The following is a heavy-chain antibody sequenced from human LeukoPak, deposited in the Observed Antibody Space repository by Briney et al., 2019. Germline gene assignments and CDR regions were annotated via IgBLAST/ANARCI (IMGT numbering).Heavy chain of an antibody. V-gene: IGHV3-23*01. J-gene: IGHJ4*02. Sequence: GGSLRLSCAVSGFTFSSYAMSWVRQAPGKGLEWVSAISGSGGSTYYADSVKGRFTISRDNSKNTLYLQMNSLRAEDTAVYYCAKDLGPDIAADIADYWGQGTLVTVSS. CDR3: AKDLGPDIAADIADY. D-gene: IGHD6-13*01. CDR1: GFTFSSYA. CDR2: ISGSGGST.